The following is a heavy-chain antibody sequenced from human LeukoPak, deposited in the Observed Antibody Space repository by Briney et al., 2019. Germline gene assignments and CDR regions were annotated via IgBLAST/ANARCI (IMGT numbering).Heavy chain of an antibody. J-gene: IGHJ4*02. CDR1: GFTFSSYE. CDR3: AKDHVRYYDSSGYYFDY. Sequence: PGGSLRLSCAASGFTFSSYEMNWVRQAPGKGLEWVSGISVGGGSTYYADSVKGRFTISRDNSKNALYLQMNSLRAEDTAVYYCAKDHVRYYDSSGYYFDYWGQGTLVTVSS. D-gene: IGHD3-22*01. V-gene: IGHV3-23*01. CDR2: ISVGGGST.